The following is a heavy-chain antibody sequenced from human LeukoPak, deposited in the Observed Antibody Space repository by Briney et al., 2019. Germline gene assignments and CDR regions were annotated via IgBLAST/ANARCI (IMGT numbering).Heavy chain of an antibody. CDR2: LYRGGST. V-gene: IGHV3-66*01. Sequence: GGSLRLSCAASGFSFSDYAMNWVRQAPGKGLEWVSVLYRGGSTYYADSVKGRFTISRDNSKNTLYLQMNSLRAEDTAVYYCARTSHDSSGYYAYYFDYWGQGTLVTVSS. J-gene: IGHJ4*02. CDR3: ARTSHDSSGYYAYYFDY. D-gene: IGHD3-22*01. CDR1: GFSFSDYA.